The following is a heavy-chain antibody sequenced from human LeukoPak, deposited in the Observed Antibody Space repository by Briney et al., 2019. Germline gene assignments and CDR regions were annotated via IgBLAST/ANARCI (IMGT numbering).Heavy chain of an antibody. D-gene: IGHD6-19*01. Sequence: NPSETLSLTCAVYGGSFSGYYWSWIRQPPGKGLEWIGEIYHGGSTTYNPSLKSRVTISLDASKNQFSLKLSSVTAADTAVYYCARGPWEYSSGDCWGQGTLVTVSS. CDR3: ARGPWEYSSGDC. V-gene: IGHV4-34*01. CDR1: GGSFSGYY. CDR2: IYHGGST. J-gene: IGHJ4*02.